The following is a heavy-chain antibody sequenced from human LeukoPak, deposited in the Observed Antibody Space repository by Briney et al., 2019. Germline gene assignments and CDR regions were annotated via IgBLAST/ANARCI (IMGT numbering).Heavy chain of an antibody. V-gene: IGHV3-23*01. CDR2: IRDSGSST. J-gene: IGHJ4*02. CDR1: GFTFSNLW. Sequence: GGSLRLSCAASGFTFSNLWMSWVRQAPGKGLEWISAIRDSGSSTHYADSVKGRLTTSRDNSKNTLFLQMNSLRAEDTAIYYCAKYGPQDSGSSHFDYWGQGALVTVSS. CDR3: AKYGPQDSGSSHFDY. D-gene: IGHD1-26*01.